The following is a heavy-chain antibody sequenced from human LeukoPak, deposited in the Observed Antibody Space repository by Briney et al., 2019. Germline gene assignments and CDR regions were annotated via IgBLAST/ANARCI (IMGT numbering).Heavy chain of an antibody. D-gene: IGHD3-10*01. CDR1: GFTFSNAW. J-gene: IGHJ6*02. CDR2: ISGSGGST. CDR3: ARGQSYMDV. Sequence: GGSLRLSCSASGFTFSNAWMSWVRQAPGKGLEWGSSISGSGGSTSYTDSVKGRFTVSRDNSKNTLYLQMNSLRVEDTAVYYCARGQSYMDVWGQGTTVTVFS. V-gene: IGHV3-23*01.